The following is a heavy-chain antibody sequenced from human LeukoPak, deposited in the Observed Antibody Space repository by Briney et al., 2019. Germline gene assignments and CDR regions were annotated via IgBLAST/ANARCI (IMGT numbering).Heavy chain of an antibody. CDR3: ARVRRDSTIDY. CDR1: GGSISSSGYY. J-gene: IGHJ4*02. CDR2: IYYSGST. D-gene: IGHD2-2*01. V-gene: IGHV4-39*07. Sequence: SETLSLTCTVSGGSISSSGYYWGWVRQPPGKGLEWMGSIYYSGSTYYNPSLTSRVTISVDTSKNQFSLKLSSVTAADTAVYYCARVRRDSTIDYWGQGTLVTVSS.